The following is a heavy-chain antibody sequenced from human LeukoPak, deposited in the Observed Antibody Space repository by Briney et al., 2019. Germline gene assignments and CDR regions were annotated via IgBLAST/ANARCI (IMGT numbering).Heavy chain of an antibody. J-gene: IGHJ4*02. Sequence: ASVKVSCKASGYTFTSYGISWVRQAPGQGLEGMGWISAYNGNTNYAQKLQGRVTMTTDTSTSTVYMELSSLRSEDTAVYYCARGSHYYGSGSYYNEPPYYFDYWGQGTLVTVSS. CDR2: ISAYNGNT. V-gene: IGHV1-18*01. CDR1: GYTFTSYG. CDR3: ARGSHYYGSGSYYNEPPYYFDY. D-gene: IGHD3-10*01.